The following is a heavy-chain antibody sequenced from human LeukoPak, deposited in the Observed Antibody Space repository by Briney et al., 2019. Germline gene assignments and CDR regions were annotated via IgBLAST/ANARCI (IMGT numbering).Heavy chain of an antibody. V-gene: IGHV1-46*01. CDR2: INPSGGST. CDR1: GYTFTNYF. J-gene: IGHJ4*02. Sequence: ASVKVSCKASGYTFTNYFMHWVRQAPGQGLEWMGIINPSGGSTSYAQKFQGRVTMTRDTSTSTVYMELSSLRSEDTAVYYCARDEYYYGSGSYSDYWGQGTLVTVSS. CDR3: ARDEYYYGSGSYSDY. D-gene: IGHD3-10*01.